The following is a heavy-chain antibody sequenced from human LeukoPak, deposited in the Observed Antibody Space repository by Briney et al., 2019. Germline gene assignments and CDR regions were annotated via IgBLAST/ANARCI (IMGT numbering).Heavy chain of an antibody. CDR3: AKGGGFMVRGVMFDY. V-gene: IGHV3-23*01. J-gene: IGHJ4*02. D-gene: IGHD3-10*01. Sequence: PGGSLRLSCAASGFIFSSYAMSWVRQAPGKGLEWVSGISGAGGSTYYADSVKGRFTISRDNSKNTLHLQMNSLRAEDTALYYRAKGGGFMVRGVMFDYWGQGTLVTVSS. CDR1: GFIFSSYA. CDR2: ISGAGGST.